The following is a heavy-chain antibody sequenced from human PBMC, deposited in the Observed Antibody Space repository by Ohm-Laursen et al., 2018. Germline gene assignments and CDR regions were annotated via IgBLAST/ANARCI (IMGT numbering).Heavy chain of an antibody. Sequence: GTLSLTCTVSGGSISSSSYYWGWIRQPPGKGLEWIGSIYYSGSTYYNPSLKSRVTISVDTTKNQFSQKLSSVTAADTAVYYCARHKYTLTTLDYWGQGTLVTVSS. J-gene: IGHJ4*02. V-gene: IGHV4-39*01. CDR3: ARHKYTLTTLDY. CDR2: IYYSGST. D-gene: IGHD4-17*01. CDR1: GGSISSSSYY.